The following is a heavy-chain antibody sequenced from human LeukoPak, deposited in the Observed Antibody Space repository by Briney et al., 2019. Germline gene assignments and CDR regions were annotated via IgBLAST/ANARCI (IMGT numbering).Heavy chain of an antibody. J-gene: IGHJ6*04. Sequence: PGGSLRLSCAASGFTYSSYAMSWVRQAPGKGREWVSAISGSGASTYYADSVKGRFTISRDNSKNTLYLQMNSLRAEDTAVYYCAKDCRCSSTSSYASSCYYYYGMDVWGKGTTVTVSS. CDR1: GFTYSSYA. D-gene: IGHD2-2*01. V-gene: IGHV3-23*01. CDR3: AKDCRCSSTSSYASSCYYYYGMDV. CDR2: ISGSGAST.